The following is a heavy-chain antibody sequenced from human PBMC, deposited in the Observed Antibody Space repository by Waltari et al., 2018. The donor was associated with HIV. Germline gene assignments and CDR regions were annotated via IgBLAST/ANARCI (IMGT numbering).Heavy chain of an antibody. J-gene: IGHJ4*02. Sequence: QLQLVQSGAEVKKPGASVKVSCNTSGFTFTGHYIHWLRQAPGQGLEWMGWIDPDTGGTKYAQKFQGRVTMTRDTSISTAYMELNGLTSDDTAVFYCARDTHWLAYRFDSWGQGTLITVSS. CDR3: ARDTHWLAYRFDS. V-gene: IGHV1-2*02. CDR1: GFTFTGHY. D-gene: IGHD6-19*01. CDR2: IDPDTGGT.